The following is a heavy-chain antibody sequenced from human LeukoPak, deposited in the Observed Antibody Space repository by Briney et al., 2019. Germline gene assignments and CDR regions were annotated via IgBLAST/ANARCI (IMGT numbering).Heavy chain of an antibody. V-gene: IGHV3-23*01. Sequence: GGSLRLSCAASGFTFSNSILSWVRQAPGKGLEWLSTFSGNDGYTYYADSVKGRFTISRDNSKNTVYLQMNSLRAEDTANYYCAKRSTGYYFDSWGQGTLVTVSS. D-gene: IGHD2-2*01. CDR2: FSGNDGYT. CDR3: AKRSTGYYFDS. CDR1: GFTFSNSI. J-gene: IGHJ4*02.